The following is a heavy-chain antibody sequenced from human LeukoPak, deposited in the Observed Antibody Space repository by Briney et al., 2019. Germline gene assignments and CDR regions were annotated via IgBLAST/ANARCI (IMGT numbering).Heavy chain of an antibody. V-gene: IGHV3-23*01. Sequence: PGGTLRLSCAASGFTFSRYGMSWVRQAPGKGLEWVSAISGSGGSTYYADSVKGRFTISRDNSKNTLYLQMNSLRAEDTAVYYCAKDGPFSGPPYYFDYWGQGTLVTVSS. J-gene: IGHJ4*02. CDR2: ISGSGGST. CDR3: AKDGPFSGPPYYFDY. D-gene: IGHD6-19*01. CDR1: GFTFSRYG.